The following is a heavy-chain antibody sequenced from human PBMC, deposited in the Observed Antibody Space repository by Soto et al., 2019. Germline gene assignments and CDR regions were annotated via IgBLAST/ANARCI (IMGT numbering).Heavy chain of an antibody. J-gene: IGHJ4*01. CDR1: GYTFSTYG. D-gene: IGHD3-22*01. V-gene: IGHV1-69*13. CDR2: IIPIFGGA. CDR3: ARDYTSPYNYDSTNYGYFDF. Sequence: SVKFSCKASGYTFSTYGISWVRQAPGQGLEWMGGIIPIFGGAIDXXKFQGRVXXTSDSSTSTGXLELSXLRSEESAVYYCARDYTSPYNYDSTNYGYFDFXX.